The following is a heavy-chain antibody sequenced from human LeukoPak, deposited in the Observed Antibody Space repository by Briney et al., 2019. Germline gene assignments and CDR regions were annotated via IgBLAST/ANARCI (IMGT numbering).Heavy chain of an antibody. J-gene: IGHJ6*02. Sequence: GRSLRLSCAVSGFTFSSYGMHWVRQAPDKGLEWVAVIYSGGNTYYADSVKGRFTISRDNSKNSLYLQMNSLRAEDTALYYCARENNFGSGMDVWGQGTTVTVSS. CDR2: IYSGGNT. CDR3: ARENNFGSGMDV. CDR1: GFTFSSYG. D-gene: IGHD3-10*01. V-gene: IGHV3-53*01.